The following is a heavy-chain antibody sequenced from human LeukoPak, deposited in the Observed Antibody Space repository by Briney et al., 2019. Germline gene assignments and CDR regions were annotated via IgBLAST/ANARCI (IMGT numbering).Heavy chain of an antibody. CDR2: IYSDGST. CDR3: ARPGTYYDFWSGYYDY. Sequence: GGSLRLSCAASGFTVSSNYMSWVRQAPGKGLEWVSVIYSDGSTYYADSVKGRFTISRDNSKNTLYLQMNSLRAEDTAVYYCARPGTYYDFWSGYYDYWGQGTLVTVSS. V-gene: IGHV3-53*01. J-gene: IGHJ4*02. CDR1: GFTVSSNY. D-gene: IGHD3-3*01.